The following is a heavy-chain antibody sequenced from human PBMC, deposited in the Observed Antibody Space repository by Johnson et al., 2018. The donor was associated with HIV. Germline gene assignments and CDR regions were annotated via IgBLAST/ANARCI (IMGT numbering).Heavy chain of an antibody. V-gene: IGHV3-66*01. Sequence: EVQLVESGGGVVQPGRSLRLSCAASGFTFSSYAMHWVRQAPGKGLEWVAVIFSGGTTYYADSVKGRFTISRDNSKNTLYLQMNSLRAEDTAVYYCARACRDGYTCDAFDIWGQGTTVTVSS. D-gene: IGHD5-24*01. CDR1: GFTFSSYA. CDR3: ARACRDGYTCDAFDI. CDR2: IFSGGTT. J-gene: IGHJ3*02.